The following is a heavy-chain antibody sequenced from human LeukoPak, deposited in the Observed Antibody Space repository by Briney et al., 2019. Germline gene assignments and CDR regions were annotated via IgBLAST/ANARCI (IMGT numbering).Heavy chain of an antibody. CDR2: IKLDENTA. Sequence: GGSLRLSCAASGLSSTIYWMHWVRQVPGKGLVWVSRIKLDENTAYYTDFVKGRFTISRDDAKTTVYLQMNSLRAEDSAVYYCARDRPFWNWGQGTLVTVSS. CDR3: ARDRPFWN. J-gene: IGHJ4*02. V-gene: IGHV3-74*01. D-gene: IGHD3-3*01. CDR1: GLSSTIYW.